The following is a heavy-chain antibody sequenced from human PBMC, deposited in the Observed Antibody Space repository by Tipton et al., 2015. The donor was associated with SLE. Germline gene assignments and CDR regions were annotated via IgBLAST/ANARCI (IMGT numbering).Heavy chain of an antibody. J-gene: IGHJ4*02. CDR1: GGSISSYY. Sequence: TLSLTCTVSGGSISSYYWSWIRQPPGKGLEWIGYIYYSGSTNYNPSLKSRVTISVDTSKNQFSLKLSSVTAADTAVYYCARRYYDFWSGYYPFDYWGQGTLVTVSS. CDR3: ARRYYDFWSGYYPFDY. V-gene: IGHV4-59*12. D-gene: IGHD3-3*01. CDR2: IYYSGST.